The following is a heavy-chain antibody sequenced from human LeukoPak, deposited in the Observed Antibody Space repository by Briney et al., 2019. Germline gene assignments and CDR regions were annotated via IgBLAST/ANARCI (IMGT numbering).Heavy chain of an antibody. CDR2: LSRDGIIK. D-gene: IGHD2-15*01. V-gene: IGHV3-30*02. CDR1: RFTLTNYG. J-gene: IGHJ4*02. Sequence: GGSLRLSCTLSRFTLTNYGIQWVRQAPGKGLEGVAFLSRDGIIKYFVASVMGRFTVSRDTSKNTVYLQMNTLRLEDTAVYYCAKDVRAEGHRYFDYWGQGTLVTVSS. CDR3: AKDVRAEGHRYFDY.